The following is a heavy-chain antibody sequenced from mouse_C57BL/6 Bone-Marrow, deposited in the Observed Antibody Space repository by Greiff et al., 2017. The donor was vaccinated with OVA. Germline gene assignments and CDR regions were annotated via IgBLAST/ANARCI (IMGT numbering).Heavy chain of an antibody. CDR3: TANYYGSYAMDY. J-gene: IGHJ4*01. D-gene: IGHD1-1*01. Sequence: VQLQQSGAELVRPGASVKLSCTASGFNIKDDYMHWVKQRPEQGLEWIGWIDPENGDTEYASKFQGKATITADTSSNTAYLQLSSLTSEDTAVYYCTANYYGSYAMDYWGQGTSVTVSS. CDR1: GFNIKDDY. V-gene: IGHV14-4*01. CDR2: IDPENGDT.